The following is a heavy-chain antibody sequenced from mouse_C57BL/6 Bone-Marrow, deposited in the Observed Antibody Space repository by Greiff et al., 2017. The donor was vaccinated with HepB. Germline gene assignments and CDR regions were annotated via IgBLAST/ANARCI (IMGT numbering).Heavy chain of an antibody. D-gene: IGHD1-1*01. J-gene: IGHJ3*01. Sequence: VKLMESGPELVKPGASVKISCKASGYAFSSSWMNWVKQRPGKGLEWIGRIYPGDGDTNYIGKFKGKATLTADKSSSTAYMQLSSLTSEDSAVYFCARYLYGSSYGGFAYWGQGTLVTVSA. CDR2: IYPGDGDT. CDR1: GYAFSSSW. CDR3: ARYLYGSSYGGFAY. V-gene: IGHV1-82*01.